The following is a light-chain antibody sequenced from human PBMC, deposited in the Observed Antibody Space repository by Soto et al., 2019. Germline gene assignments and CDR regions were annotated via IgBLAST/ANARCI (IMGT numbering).Light chain of an antibody. V-gene: IGKV3-15*01. J-gene: IGKJ1*01. CDR1: QSVSSY. CDR3: QQYNKWPRT. Sequence: EIVLTQSPATLSLSPGERATLSCRASQSVSSYLAWYHQKPGQAPRLLIYGASTRATGIPARYSGSGSGTEFNFTISSLQSEDFAVYFCQQYNKWPRTFGQGTKVDIK. CDR2: GAS.